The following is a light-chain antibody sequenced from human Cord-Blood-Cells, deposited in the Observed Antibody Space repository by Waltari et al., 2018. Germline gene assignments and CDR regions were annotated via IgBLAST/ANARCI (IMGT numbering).Light chain of an antibody. Sequence: EIVLTQSPATLSLSPGERATLSCRASQSVNSYLAWYQQKPGQAPRLLIYDASNRATGIPARFSGSGSGTDFTLTISSLEPEDFAVYYCQQRSNWQFTFGPGTKVDIK. CDR3: QQRSNWQFT. CDR2: DAS. J-gene: IGKJ3*01. V-gene: IGKV3-11*01. CDR1: QSVNSY.